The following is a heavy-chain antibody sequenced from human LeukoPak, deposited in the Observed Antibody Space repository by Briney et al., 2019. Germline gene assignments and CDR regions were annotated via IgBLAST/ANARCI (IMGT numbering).Heavy chain of an antibody. CDR2: INPNSDDT. V-gene: IGHV1-2*02. Sequence: ASVKVSCKASGYTFTGYYMHWVRQAPGQGLEWMGWINPNSDDTYFAQHFKGRVTMTTDTSISTTYMEMNSLRSDDTAVFYCARQGSGGYKLDYWGQGALVTVSS. D-gene: IGHD3-10*01. J-gene: IGHJ4*02. CDR3: ARQGSGGYKLDY. CDR1: GYTFTGYY.